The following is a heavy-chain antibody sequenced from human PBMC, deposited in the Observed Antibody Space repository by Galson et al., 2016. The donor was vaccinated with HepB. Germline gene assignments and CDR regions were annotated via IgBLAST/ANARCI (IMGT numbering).Heavy chain of an antibody. CDR1: GGSISGQY. Sequence: SETLSLTCAVYGGSISGQYWSWIRQPPGKGLEWIGEINYGGNTNNNPSLKSRVTISVDTSRNQFPLNLNSVTAADTAVYYCARARYCGGANCYLDAFDLWGQGTMVTVSS. J-gene: IGHJ3*01. D-gene: IGHD2-15*01. V-gene: IGHV4-34*01. CDR3: ARARYCGGANCYLDAFDL. CDR2: INYGGNT.